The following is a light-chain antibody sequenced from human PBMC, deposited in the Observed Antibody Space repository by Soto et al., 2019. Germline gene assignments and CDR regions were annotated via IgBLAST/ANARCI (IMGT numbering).Light chain of an antibody. Sequence: QSVLTQPPSVSGAPGQRVTISCTGSSSNIGANYDVHWYQQRPGSAPKLLIFANNNRPSGVPDRFSGSKSGTSASLAITGLQAEDEGDYYCQSYDISLHNYVFGTGTQLTVL. V-gene: IGLV1-40*01. CDR3: QSYDISLHNYV. CDR2: ANN. J-gene: IGLJ1*01. CDR1: SSNIGANYD.